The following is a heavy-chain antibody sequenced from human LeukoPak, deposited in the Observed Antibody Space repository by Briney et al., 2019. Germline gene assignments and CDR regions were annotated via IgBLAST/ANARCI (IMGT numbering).Heavy chain of an antibody. V-gene: IGHV1-18*01. CDR1: GYTFTSYG. CDR2: ISAYNGNT. CDR3: ARERYYDSSGYCDAFDI. D-gene: IGHD3-22*01. J-gene: IGHJ3*02. Sequence: ASVKVSCKASGYTFTSYGISWVRQAPGQGLEWMGWISAYNGNTNYAQKLQGRVTMTTDTSTSTAYMELRSLRSDDTAVYYCARERYYDSSGYCDAFDIWGQGTMVTVSS.